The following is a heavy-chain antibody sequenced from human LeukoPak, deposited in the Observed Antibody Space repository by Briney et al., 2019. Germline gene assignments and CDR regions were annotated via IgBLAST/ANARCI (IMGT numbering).Heavy chain of an antibody. V-gene: IGHV3-23*01. CDR2: ISGSGGST. CDR1: GFTFSSYA. CDR3: AKTPLDYYDSSGYYKEVY. Sequence: GGSLRLSCAASGFTFSSYAMSWVRQAPGKGLEWVSAISGSGGSTYYADSVKGRFTISRDNSKNTLYLQMNSLRAEDTAVYYCAKTPLDYYDSSGYYKEVYWGQGTLVTVSS. J-gene: IGHJ4*02. D-gene: IGHD3-22*01.